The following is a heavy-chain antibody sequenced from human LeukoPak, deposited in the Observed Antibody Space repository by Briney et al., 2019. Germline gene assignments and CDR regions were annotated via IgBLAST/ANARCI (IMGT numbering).Heavy chain of an antibody. CDR2: IYYSGST. Sequence: PSETLSLTCTVSGGSISSSSYYWGWIRQPPGKGLEWIGSIYYSGSTYYNPSLKSRVTISVDTSKNQFSLKLSSVTAAGTAVYYCARQKGYYFDYWGQGTLVTVSS. V-gene: IGHV4-39*01. CDR3: ARQKGYYFDY. CDR1: GGSISSSSYY. J-gene: IGHJ4*02.